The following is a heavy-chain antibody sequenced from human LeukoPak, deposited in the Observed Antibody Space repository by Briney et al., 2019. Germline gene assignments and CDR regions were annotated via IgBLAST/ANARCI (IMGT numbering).Heavy chain of an antibody. CDR1: GFTFSSYA. Sequence: PGGSLRLSCAASGFTFSSYAMSWVRQAPGKGLEWVSAISGSGGSTYYADSVKGRFTISRDNSKNTLYLQMNSLRAEDTAVYYCAKGHRYCSSTSCPQGDYWGQGTLVTVSS. D-gene: IGHD2-2*01. CDR2: ISGSGGST. CDR3: AKGHRYCSSTSCPQGDY. J-gene: IGHJ4*02. V-gene: IGHV3-23*01.